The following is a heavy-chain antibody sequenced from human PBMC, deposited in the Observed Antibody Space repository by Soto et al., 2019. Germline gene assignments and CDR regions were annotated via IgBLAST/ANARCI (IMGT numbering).Heavy chain of an antibody. V-gene: IGHV4-59*01. D-gene: IGHD3-10*01. CDR3: ARDQGYSGSGWGWIDP. Sequence: QVQLQESGPGLVKPSETLSLTCTVSGGSISSYYWSWIRQPPGKGLEWIGYIYYSGSTNYNPSLKSRVTISVDTSKNQFSLKLSSVTAADTAVYYCARDQGYSGSGWGWIDPWGQGTLVTVSS. CDR1: GGSISSYY. J-gene: IGHJ5*02. CDR2: IYYSGST.